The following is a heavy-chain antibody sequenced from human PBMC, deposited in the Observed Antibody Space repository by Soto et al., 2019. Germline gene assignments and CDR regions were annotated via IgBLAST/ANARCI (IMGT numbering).Heavy chain of an antibody. CDR3: ARDSRRYCISTSCYGRYYYYGMYV. D-gene: IGHD2-2*01. Sequence: ASVKVSCKASGYTFTSYCSSWVRQAPGQGLEWMGWISAYNGNTNYALKLQGRVTMTTDTSTSTAYMELRSRRSDDTAVYYCARDSRRYCISTSCYGRYYYYGMYVWGKGTTVTVSS. CDR2: ISAYNGNT. J-gene: IGHJ6*04. V-gene: IGHV1-18*01. CDR1: GYTFTSYC.